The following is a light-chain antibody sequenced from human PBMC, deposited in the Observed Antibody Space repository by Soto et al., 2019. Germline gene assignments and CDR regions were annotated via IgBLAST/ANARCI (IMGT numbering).Light chain of an antibody. CDR2: AAS. J-gene: IGKJ4*01. CDR3: QQYGTGQLT. V-gene: IGKV3-20*01. CDR1: QSFAANY. Sequence: ENVLTQSTGTLSLSPGERATLSCRASQSFAANYLAWYQQKPGQAPRLLIFAASSRATGVPDRLSGSGSGTDFTLNISRLEQEDFAGYYCQQYGTGQLTFGGGNKVEI.